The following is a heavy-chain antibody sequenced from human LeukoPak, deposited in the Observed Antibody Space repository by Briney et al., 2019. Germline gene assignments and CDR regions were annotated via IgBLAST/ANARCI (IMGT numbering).Heavy chain of an antibody. CDR2: IIPSGGST. D-gene: IGHD2/OR15-2a*01. CDR1: GVTFSSFA. J-gene: IGHJ4*02. CDR3: ARELDGTTAAY. V-gene: IGHV1-46*01. Sequence: GSLRLSCTASGVTFSSFAISWVRQAPGQGLEWMGLIIPSGGSTSYAQKFRGRVTITRDMSTSTVYMELSSVRSEDTAVYYCARELDGTTAAYWGQGTLITVSS.